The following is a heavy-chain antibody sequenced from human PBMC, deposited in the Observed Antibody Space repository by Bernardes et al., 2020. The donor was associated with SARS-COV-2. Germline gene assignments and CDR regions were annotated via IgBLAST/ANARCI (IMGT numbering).Heavy chain of an antibody. CDR1: GFTFRNFA. J-gene: IGHJ4*02. CDR3: ARRVSGDGYYYFDY. CDR2: ISLGGGHP. Sequence: SLPPSCAASGFTFRNFALSWVRQAPGPGLAWVSTISLGGGHPYFADSVKGRFTISRDNSKNTLYLQMNSLRAEDTAVYSCARRVSGDGYYYFDYWGQGTLVTGSS. D-gene: IGHD5-12*01. V-gene: IGHV3-23*01.